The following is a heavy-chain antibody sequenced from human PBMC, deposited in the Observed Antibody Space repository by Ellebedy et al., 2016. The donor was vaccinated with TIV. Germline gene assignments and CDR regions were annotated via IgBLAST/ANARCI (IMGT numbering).Heavy chain of an antibody. Sequence: GESLKISCAASGFTFSSYSMNWVRQAPGKGLEWVSYISSSSSTIYYADSVKGRFTISRDNAKNSLYLQMNSLRAKDTAVYYCARDPTARSTVTGLGDYWGQGTLVTVSS. J-gene: IGHJ4*02. V-gene: IGHV3-48*01. CDR2: ISSSSSTI. CDR1: GFTFSSYS. CDR3: ARDPTARSTVTGLGDY. D-gene: IGHD4-17*01.